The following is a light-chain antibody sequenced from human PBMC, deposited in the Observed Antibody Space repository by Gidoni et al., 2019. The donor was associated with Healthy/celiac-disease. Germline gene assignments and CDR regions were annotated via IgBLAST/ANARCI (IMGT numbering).Light chain of an antibody. V-gene: IGLV2-14*01. CDR1: SSHVGGYNY. CDR2: DVS. Sequence: QSALPLPPPVSGSPGPSITISCTGTSSHVGGYNYVSWYQQHPGKAPKLMIYDVSNRPSGVSNRFSGSKSGNTASLTISGLQAEDEADYYCSSYTSSSTQVFGGGTKLTVL. J-gene: IGLJ3*02. CDR3: SSYTSSSTQV.